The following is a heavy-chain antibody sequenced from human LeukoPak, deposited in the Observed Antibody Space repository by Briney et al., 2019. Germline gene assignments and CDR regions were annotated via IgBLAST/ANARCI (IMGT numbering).Heavy chain of an antibody. CDR2: IYPGDSDT. CDR1: GYSFTSYW. Sequence: GESLKISCKGSGYSFTSYWIGWVRQMPGKGLEWMGIIYPGDSDTRYSPSFQGQVTISADKSISTAYLQWSSLKASDTAMYYCARQGPTVAGTRSYFDYWGQGTLVTVSS. V-gene: IGHV5-51*01. CDR3: ARQGPTVAGTRSYFDY. D-gene: IGHD6-19*01. J-gene: IGHJ4*02.